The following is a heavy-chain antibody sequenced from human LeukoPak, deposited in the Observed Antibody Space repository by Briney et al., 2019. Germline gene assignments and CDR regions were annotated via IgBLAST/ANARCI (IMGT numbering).Heavy chain of an antibody. CDR3: ASLYYYGSGSYPN. CDR1: GXXXXSYW. J-gene: IGHJ4*02. CDR2: IDPSDSYT. Sequence: LKISXXXSGXXXXSYWISWVRQMPGKGLEWMGRIDPSDSYTNYSPSFQGHVTISADKSISTAYLQWSSLKASDTAMYYCASLYYYGSGSYPNWGQGTLVTVSS. D-gene: IGHD3-10*01. V-gene: IGHV5-10-1*01.